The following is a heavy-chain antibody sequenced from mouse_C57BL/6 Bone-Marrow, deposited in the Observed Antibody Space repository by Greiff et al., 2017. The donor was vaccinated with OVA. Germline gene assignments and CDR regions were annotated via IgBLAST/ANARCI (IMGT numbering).Heavy chain of an antibody. Sequence: VQLQQSGPELVKPGASVKIPCKASGYTFTDYNMDWVKQSHGKSLEWIGDINPNNGGTIYNQKFKGKATLTVDKSSSTAYMELRSLTSEDTAVYYCARSSYYYGSSLYYFDYWGQGTTLTVSS. CDR3: ARSSYYYGSSLYYFDY. J-gene: IGHJ2*01. V-gene: IGHV1-18*01. D-gene: IGHD1-1*01. CDR1: GYTFTDYN. CDR2: INPNNGGT.